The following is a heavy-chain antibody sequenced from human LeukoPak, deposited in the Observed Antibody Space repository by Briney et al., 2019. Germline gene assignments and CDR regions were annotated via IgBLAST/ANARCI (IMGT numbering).Heavy chain of an antibody. Sequence: PGESLKISCKGSGYSFTNYWIGWVRQMPGKGLEWMGIIYPGDSNTRYSPSFQGQVTISADKSVSTAFLQWSSLKASDTAMYYCARQGGYCSSTSCYGWFGPWGQGTLVTVSS. CDR1: GYSFTNYW. D-gene: IGHD2-2*01. V-gene: IGHV5-51*01. CDR3: ARQGGYCSSTSCYGWFGP. CDR2: IYPGDSNT. J-gene: IGHJ5*02.